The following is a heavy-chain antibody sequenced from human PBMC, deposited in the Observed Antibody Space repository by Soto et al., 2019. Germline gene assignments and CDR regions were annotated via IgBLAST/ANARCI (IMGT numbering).Heavy chain of an antibody. Sequence: GGSLRLSCAASGFTFNIYGMHWVRQAADKGLEWVALMSYDGSNQYYADSGKGRFTISRDNSKNTLFLQMNSLRADDTAVYYCAKDQASGQGSFDSWGQGTLVTVSS. J-gene: IGHJ4*02. CDR3: AKDQASGQGSFDS. CDR1: GFTFNIYG. CDR2: MSYDGSNQ. V-gene: IGHV3-30*18.